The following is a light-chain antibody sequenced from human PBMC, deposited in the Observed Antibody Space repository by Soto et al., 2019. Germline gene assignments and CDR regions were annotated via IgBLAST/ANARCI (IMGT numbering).Light chain of an antibody. CDR2: EVT. CDR3: SSYAGNSYVV. CDR1: SNDIGTYKS. J-gene: IGLJ2*01. V-gene: IGLV2-23*02. Sequence: QSALTQTASVSGSPGQSITISCTGTSNDIGTYKSVSWYQQVPGKAPKLVIYEVTKRPSGVSDRFSASKSGNTASLTISGRQSEDEADYYCSSYAGNSYVVFGGGTKLTVL.